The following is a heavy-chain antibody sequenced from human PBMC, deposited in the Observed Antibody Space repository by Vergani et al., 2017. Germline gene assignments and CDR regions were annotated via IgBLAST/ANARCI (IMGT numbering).Heavy chain of an antibody. D-gene: IGHD2-2*01. Sequence: LLESGGGLIQPGGSLRLSRAASGFTFNSYAMTWVRQAPGKGLEWVSGINNNGGSTYYADSVKGRFTISRDNSKNTLYLQMTDLRAEDTATYYCAKVCGSTSCPYGGGAFDVWGHGTMVTVSS. J-gene: IGHJ3*01. CDR1: GFTFNSYA. V-gene: IGHV3-23*01. CDR2: INNNGGST. CDR3: AKVCGSTSCPYGGGAFDV.